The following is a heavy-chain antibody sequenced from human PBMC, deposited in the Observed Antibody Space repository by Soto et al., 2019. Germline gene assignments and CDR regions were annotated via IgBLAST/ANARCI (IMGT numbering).Heavy chain of an antibody. CDR1: GYTFTTSG. CDR2: ISAKSGNT. Sequence: QLVQSGAEVKKPGASVKVSCKASGYTFTTSGFNWVRRAPGQGLEWMGWISAKSGNTNYAQKLQGRVTMTTDTSTSTVYMELKSLTSDDTAIYYCTRAGDSDWNYVSTSSWGQGTLVTVSS. J-gene: IGHJ4*02. CDR3: TRAGDSDWNYVSTSS. V-gene: IGHV1-18*04. D-gene: IGHD1-7*01.